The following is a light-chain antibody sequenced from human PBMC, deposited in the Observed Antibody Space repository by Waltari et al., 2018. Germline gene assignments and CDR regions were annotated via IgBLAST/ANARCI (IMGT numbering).Light chain of an antibody. V-gene: IGKV1-5*03. J-gene: IGKJ1*01. CDR1: QSISSY. Sequence: DIQMTQSPSTLSASVGDRVTITCRASQSISSYLARYQQKPGKAPKLLISKASTLGSGVPARFSGSGSGTEFTLTISSLQPDDFATYYCQQYNRYSTFGQGTKVEIK. CDR2: KAS. CDR3: QQYNRYST.